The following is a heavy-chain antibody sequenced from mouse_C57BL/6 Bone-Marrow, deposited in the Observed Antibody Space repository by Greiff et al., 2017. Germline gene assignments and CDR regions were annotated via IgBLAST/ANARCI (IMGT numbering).Heavy chain of an antibody. Sequence: EVQLQQSGGDLVKPGGSLKLSCAASGFTFSSYGMSWVRQTPDKRLEWVATISSGGSYTYYPDSVKGRFTISRDNAKNTLYLQMSSLKSEDTAMYYCARRGGYYGSDDYWGQGTTLTVSS. V-gene: IGHV5-6*01. CDR2: ISSGGSYT. D-gene: IGHD1-1*01. CDR3: ARRGGYYGSDDY. J-gene: IGHJ2*01. CDR1: GFTFSSYG.